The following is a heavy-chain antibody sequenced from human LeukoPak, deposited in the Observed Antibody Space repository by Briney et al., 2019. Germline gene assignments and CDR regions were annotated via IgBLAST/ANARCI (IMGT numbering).Heavy chain of an antibody. CDR3: AKXRPAILWFGEFLPNYGMDV. J-gene: IGHJ6*02. CDR1: GFTFSSYA. CDR2: ISGSGGST. V-gene: IGHV3-23*01. D-gene: IGHD3-10*01. Sequence: GGSLRLSCAASGFTFSSYAMSWVRQAPGKGLEWVSAISGSGGSTYYADSVKGRFTISRDNSKNTLYLQMNSLRAEDTAVYYCAKXRPAILWFGEFLPNYGMDVWGQGTTVTVSS.